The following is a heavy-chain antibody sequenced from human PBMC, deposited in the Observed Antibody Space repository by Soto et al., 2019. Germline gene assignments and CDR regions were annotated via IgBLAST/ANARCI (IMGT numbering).Heavy chain of an antibody. D-gene: IGHD2-15*01. CDR2: IIPIFGTA. J-gene: IGHJ5*02. Sequence: GASVKVSCKASGGTFSGYAISWVRQAPGQGLEWMGGIIPIFGTANYAQKFQGRVTITADESTSTAYMELSSLRSEDTAVYYCAREGIGYCSGGSCSWFDPWGQGTLVTVSS. CDR3: AREGIGYCSGGSCSWFDP. V-gene: IGHV1-69*13. CDR1: GGTFSGYA.